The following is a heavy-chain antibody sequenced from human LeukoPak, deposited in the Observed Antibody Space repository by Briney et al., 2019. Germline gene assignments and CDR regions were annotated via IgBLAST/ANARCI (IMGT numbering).Heavy chain of an antibody. J-gene: IGHJ4*02. D-gene: IGHD3-22*01. Sequence: NPGGPLRLSCAASGFTFSSYSMNWVRQAPGKGLEWVSSISSSSSYIYYADSVKGRFTISRDNAKNSLYLQMNSLRAEDTAVYYCASRIRPDSSGYTLAHWGQGTLVTVSS. CDR1: GFTFSSYS. V-gene: IGHV3-21*01. CDR3: ASRIRPDSSGYTLAH. CDR2: ISSSSSYI.